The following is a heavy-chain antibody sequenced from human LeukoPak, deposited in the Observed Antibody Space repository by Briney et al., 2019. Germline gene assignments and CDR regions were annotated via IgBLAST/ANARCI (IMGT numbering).Heavy chain of an antibody. D-gene: IGHD4-17*01. CDR2: IRYDGSNK. V-gene: IGHV3-30*02. J-gene: IGHJ4*02. CDR1: GFTFSSYW. Sequence: SGGSLRLSCAASGFTFSSYWMHWVRQAPGKGLEWVAFIRYDGSNKYYADSVKGRFTISRDNSKNTLYLQMNSLRAEDTAVYYCAKDLATVTHLFDYWGQGTLVTVSS. CDR3: AKDLATVTHLFDY.